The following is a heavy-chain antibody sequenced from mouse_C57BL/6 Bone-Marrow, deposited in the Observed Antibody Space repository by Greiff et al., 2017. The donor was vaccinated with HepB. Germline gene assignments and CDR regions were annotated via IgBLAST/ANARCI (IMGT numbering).Heavy chain of an antibody. V-gene: IGHV1-81*01. Sequence: VQLQESGAELARPGASVKLSCKASGYTFTSYGISWVKQRTGQGLEWIGEIYPRSGNTYYNEKFEGKATLTADKSSSTAYMELRSLTSEDSAVYFCARLPGGSYYFDYWGQGTTLTVSS. J-gene: IGHJ2*01. CDR3: ARLPGGSYYFDY. CDR2: IYPRSGNT. CDR1: GYTFTSYG. D-gene: IGHD1-1*02.